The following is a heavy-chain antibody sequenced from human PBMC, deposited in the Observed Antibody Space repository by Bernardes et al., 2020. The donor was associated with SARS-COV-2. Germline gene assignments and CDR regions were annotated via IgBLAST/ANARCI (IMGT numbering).Heavy chain of an antibody. CDR2: ISSSSSYI. CDR3: ARMDEGPGRDY. CDR1: GFTFSSYS. J-gene: IGHJ4*02. V-gene: IGHV3-21*01. D-gene: IGHD1-26*01. Sequence: GGSLRLCCAASGFTFSSYSMNWVRQAPGKGLEWVSSISSSSSYIYYADSVKGRFTISRDNAKNSLYLKMNSLRAEDTAVYYCARMDEGPGRDYWGQGTLVTVPS.